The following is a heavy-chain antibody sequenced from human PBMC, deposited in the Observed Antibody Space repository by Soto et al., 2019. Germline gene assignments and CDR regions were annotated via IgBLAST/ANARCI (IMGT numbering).Heavy chain of an antibody. J-gene: IGHJ4*02. CDR3: AKDRRSGYDSDFDY. V-gene: IGHV3-23*01. D-gene: IGHD5-12*01. CDR1: GFTFSNYA. CDR2: ISGRGDGT. Sequence: GGSLRLSCAASGFTFSNYAMTWVRQAPGKGLEWVSAISGRGDGTYYADSVKGRFTISRDNSKNTLYLQMNSLGAEDTALYYCAKDRRSGYDSDFDYWGQGTLVTSPQ.